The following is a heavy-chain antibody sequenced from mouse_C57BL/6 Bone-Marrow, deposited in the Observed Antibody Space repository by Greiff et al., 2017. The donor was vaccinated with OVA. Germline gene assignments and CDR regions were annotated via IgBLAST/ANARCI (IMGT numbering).Heavy chain of an antibody. CDR2: ISSGSSTI. D-gene: IGHD1-1*01. CDR3: ARRYYIMDY. J-gene: IGHJ4*01. Sequence: EVKLMESGGGLVKPGGSLKLSCAASGFTFSDSGMHWVRQAPEKGLEWVAYISSGSSTIYYADTVKGRFTISRDNAKNTLFLQMTSLRSEDTAMYYCARRYYIMDYWGQGTSGTVSS. V-gene: IGHV5-17*01. CDR1: GFTFSDSG.